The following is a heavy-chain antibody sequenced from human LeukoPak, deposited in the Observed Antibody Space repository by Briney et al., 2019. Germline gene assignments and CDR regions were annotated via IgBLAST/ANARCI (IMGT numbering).Heavy chain of an antibody. J-gene: IGHJ3*02. V-gene: IGHV3-21*01. CDR3: ARGALLTNDAFDI. Sequence: PGGSLRLSCAASGFTFSSYSINWVRQAPGKGLEWVSSISSSSRYIYYADSVKGRFTISSDNAKNSLYLQMNSLRAEDTAVYYCARGALLTNDAFDIWGQGTMVTVSS. CDR2: ISSSSRYI. CDR1: GFTFSSYS. D-gene: IGHD1-14*01.